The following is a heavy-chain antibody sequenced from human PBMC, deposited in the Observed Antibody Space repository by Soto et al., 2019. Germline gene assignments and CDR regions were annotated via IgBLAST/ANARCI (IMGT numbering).Heavy chain of an antibody. V-gene: IGHV3-23*01. D-gene: IGHD6-25*01. CDR1: GFTFSSYA. CDR2: ISGSGGST. J-gene: IGHJ4*02. Sequence: GGSLRLSCAASGFTFSSYAMSWVRQAPGKGLEWVSAISGSGGSTYYADSVKGRFTISRDNSKNTLYLQMNSLRAEDTAVYYCAKDSGYGGQRVFSCFDYWGQGTLVTVSS. CDR3: AKDSGYGGQRVFSCFDY.